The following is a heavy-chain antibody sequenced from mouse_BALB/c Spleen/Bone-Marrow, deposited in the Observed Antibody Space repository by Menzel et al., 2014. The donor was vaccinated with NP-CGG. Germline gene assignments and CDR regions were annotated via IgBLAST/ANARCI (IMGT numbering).Heavy chain of an antibody. CDR3: AREGSPYAMDY. J-gene: IGHJ4*01. D-gene: IGHD1-1*02. CDR1: GYTFTSYY. V-gene: IGHV1S56*01. CDR2: IYPGNVNT. Sequence: QVQLKESGPELVKPGASVRISCKASGYTFTSYYIHWVKQRPGQGLEWIGWIYPGNVNTKYNEKFKGKATLTADKSSSTAYMQLSSLTSEDSAVYFCAREGSPYAMDYWGQGTSVTVSS.